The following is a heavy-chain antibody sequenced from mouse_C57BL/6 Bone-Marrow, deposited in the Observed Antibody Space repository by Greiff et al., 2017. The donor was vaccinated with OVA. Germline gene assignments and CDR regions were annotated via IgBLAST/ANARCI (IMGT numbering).Heavy chain of an antibody. CDR3: ARGGQLRRSAFWFAY. CDR1: GYTFTSYW. V-gene: IGHV1-53*01. Sequence: QVQLQQPGPELVKPGASVKLSCKASGYTFTSYWMHWVKQRPGQGLEWIGNINPSNGGTNYNEKFKSKATLTVDKSSSTAYMQLSSLTSEDSAVYYCARGGQLRRSAFWFAYWGQGTLGTVSA. CDR2: INPSNGGT. D-gene: IGHD3-2*02. J-gene: IGHJ3*01.